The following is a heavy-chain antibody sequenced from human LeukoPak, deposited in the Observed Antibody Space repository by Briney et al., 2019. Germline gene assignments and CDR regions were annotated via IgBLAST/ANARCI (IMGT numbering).Heavy chain of an antibody. CDR1: GFTFSSYT. Sequence: GGSLRLSWAASGFTFSSYTMNWIRQAPGKGLEWISFINTKSKAIYYADSVKGRFTISRDNARNLLHLQMNSLRAEDTALYFCVRDQDWAFDYWGKGTLVTVSS. CDR2: INTKSKAI. V-gene: IGHV3-48*01. D-gene: IGHD3-9*01. J-gene: IGHJ4*02. CDR3: VRDQDWAFDY.